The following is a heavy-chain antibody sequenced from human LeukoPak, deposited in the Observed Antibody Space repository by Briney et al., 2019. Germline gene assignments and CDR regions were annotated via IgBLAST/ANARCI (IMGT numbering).Heavy chain of an antibody. CDR1: GFTFSNYY. CDR3: ARGPPYSSSWYGAFDI. Sequence: GGSLRLSCAASGFTFSNYYMSWIRQAPGKGLEWVSYISSSGSTIYYADSLKGRFTISRDNAKNSLFLQMNSLRAEDTAVYYCARGPPYSSSWYGAFDIWGQGTMVTASS. J-gene: IGHJ3*02. V-gene: IGHV3-11*01. D-gene: IGHD6-13*01. CDR2: ISSSGSTI.